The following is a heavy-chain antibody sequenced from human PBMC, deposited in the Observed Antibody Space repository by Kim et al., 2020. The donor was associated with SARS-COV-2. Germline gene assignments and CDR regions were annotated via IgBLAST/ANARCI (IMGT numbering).Heavy chain of an antibody. V-gene: IGHV3-7*01. J-gene: IGHJ6*02. CDR3: ARVGYYYYYAMYV. Sequence: CYVDSVKSRIPIARDNSGDQLQLQMKSLRAEDAAVYYCARVGYYYYYAMYVWGQGTTVTVSS.